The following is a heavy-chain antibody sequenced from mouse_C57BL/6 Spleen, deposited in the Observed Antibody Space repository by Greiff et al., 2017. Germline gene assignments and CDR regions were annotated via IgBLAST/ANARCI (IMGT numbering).Heavy chain of an antibody. CDR1: GYTFTSYW. CDR2: IYPSDSET. Sequence: QVQLQQPGAELVRPGSSVKLSCKASGYTFTSYWMDWVKQRPGQGLEWIGNIYPSDSETHYNQKFKDKATLTVDKSSSTAYMQLSSLTSEDSAVYYCARFYYGSSWYFDVWGTGTTVPVSA. J-gene: IGHJ1*03. D-gene: IGHD1-1*01. V-gene: IGHV1-61*01. CDR3: ARFYYGSSWYFDV.